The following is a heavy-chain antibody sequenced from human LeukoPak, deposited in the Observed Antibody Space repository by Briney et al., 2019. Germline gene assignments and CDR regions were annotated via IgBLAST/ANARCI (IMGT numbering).Heavy chain of an antibody. CDR3: ARGVTKPDPIVEVPAAIRVAQAFDY. D-gene: IGHD2-2*01. CDR1: GGSFSDYD. J-gene: IGHJ4*02. V-gene: IGHV4-34*01. CDR2: INHSGST. Sequence: SETLSLTCAIYGGSFSDYDWNWIRQPPGKGPEWIGEINHSGSTNCNPSLTSRVTISVDTSKNQFSLKMTSVTAADTAVYYCARGVTKPDPIVEVPAAIRVAQAFDYWGQGSLVTVSS.